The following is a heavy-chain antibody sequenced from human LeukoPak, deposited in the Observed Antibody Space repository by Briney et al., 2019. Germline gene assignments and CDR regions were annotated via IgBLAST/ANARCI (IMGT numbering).Heavy chain of an antibody. CDR2: ISAYNGNT. CDR3: ARDNPHIVVVTDKDRMDV. D-gene: IGHD2-21*02. V-gene: IGHV1-18*01. J-gene: IGHJ6*02. CDR1: GYTFTSYG. Sequence: GASVKVSCKASGYTFTSYGISWVRLAPGQGLEWMGWISAYNGNTNYAQKLQGRVTMTTDTSTSTAYMELRSLRSDDTAVYYCARDNPHIVVVTDKDRMDVWGQGTTVTVSS.